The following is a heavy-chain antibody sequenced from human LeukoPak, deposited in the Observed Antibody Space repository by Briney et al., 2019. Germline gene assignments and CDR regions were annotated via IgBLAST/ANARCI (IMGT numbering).Heavy chain of an antibody. CDR1: GFTVSSNY. CDR2: IYSGGST. D-gene: IGHD5-24*01. J-gene: IGHJ4*02. CDR3: AKDRGGRDGYNFDY. Sequence: GGSLRLSCAASGFTVSSNYMSWVRQAPGKGLEWDSVIYSGGSTYYADSVKGRFTISRDISKNTLYLQMNSLRAEDTAVYYCAKDRGGRDGYNFDYWGQGTLVTVSS. V-gene: IGHV3-66*01.